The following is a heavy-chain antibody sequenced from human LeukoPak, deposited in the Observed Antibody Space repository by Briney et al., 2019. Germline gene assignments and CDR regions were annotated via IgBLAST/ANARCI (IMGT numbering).Heavy chain of an antibody. V-gene: IGHV3-48*03. D-gene: IGHD3-10*01. CDR2: ISSSGSAI. CDR3: ARAYYASGRFDY. Sequence: TGGSLRLSCAASGFTFSNCEMNWVRQAPGKGLEWVSYISSSGSAINYADSVKGRFTISRDNAKNSLYLQMNSLRAEDTAVYYCARAYYASGRFDYWGQGTLVTVSS. CDR1: GFTFSNCE. J-gene: IGHJ4*02.